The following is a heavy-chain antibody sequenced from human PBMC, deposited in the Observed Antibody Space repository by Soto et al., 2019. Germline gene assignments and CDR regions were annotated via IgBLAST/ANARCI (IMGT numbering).Heavy chain of an antibody. J-gene: IGHJ5*02. CDR2: IKEDGSEK. Sequence: EVQLVESGGGLVQPGGSLRLSCADSGFILRNYWVSWVRQAPGMGLQWVASIKEDGSEKYYVDPVKGRFTISRENAKNSLYLQMNSLRAEDTAVYYSARYRSLDPWGQGILVTVSS. D-gene: IGHD3-16*02. CDR3: ARYRSLDP. V-gene: IGHV3-7*03. CDR1: GFILRNYW.